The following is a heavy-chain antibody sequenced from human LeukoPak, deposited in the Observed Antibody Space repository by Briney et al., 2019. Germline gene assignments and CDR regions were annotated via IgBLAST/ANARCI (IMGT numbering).Heavy chain of an antibody. CDR2: INHSGST. CDR3: ARHRNGSGFYFDY. CDR1: GGSISSYY. J-gene: IGHJ4*02. Sequence: PSETLSLTCTVSGGSISSYYWSWIRQTPGKGLEWIGEINHSGSTNYNPSLKSRVTISVDTSKNQFSLKLSSVTAADTAVYYCARHRNGSGFYFDYWGQGTLVTVSS. V-gene: IGHV4-34*01. D-gene: IGHD3-10*01.